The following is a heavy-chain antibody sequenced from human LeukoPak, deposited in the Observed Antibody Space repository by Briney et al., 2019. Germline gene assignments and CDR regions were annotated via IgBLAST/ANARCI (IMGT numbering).Heavy chain of an antibody. CDR3: TTQFITVPGGY. CDR1: GFTFSDYY. Sequence: GGSLRLSCAASGFTFSDYYMSWIRQAPGKGLEWVSYISSSGSTIYYAVSVKGRFTISRDNAKNSLYLQMNSLKTEDTAVYYCTTQFITVPGGYWGQGTLVTVSS. D-gene: IGHD4-17*01. CDR2: ISSSGSTI. V-gene: IGHV3-11*01. J-gene: IGHJ4*02.